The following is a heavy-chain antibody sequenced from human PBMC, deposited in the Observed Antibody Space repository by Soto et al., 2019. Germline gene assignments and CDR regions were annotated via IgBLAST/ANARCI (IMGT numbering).Heavy chain of an antibody. CDR3: ARRGAVAGTRNYYYGMDV. V-gene: IGHV5-10-1*01. D-gene: IGHD6-19*01. Sequence: ESPKISCKGSGYSFTSYWISWVRQMPGEGLEWMGRIDPSDSYTNYSPSFQGHVTISADKSISTAYLQWSSLKASDTAMYYCARRGAVAGTRNYYYGMDVWGQGTTVTVSS. CDR2: IDPSDSYT. CDR1: GYSFTSYW. J-gene: IGHJ6*02.